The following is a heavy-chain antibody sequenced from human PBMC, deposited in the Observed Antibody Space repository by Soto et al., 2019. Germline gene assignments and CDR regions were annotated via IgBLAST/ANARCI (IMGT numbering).Heavy chain of an antibody. CDR1: GFTFSNYA. Sequence: PGGSLRLSCSASGFTFSNYAIHWVRQAPGKGLEFVSVISSNGGSTYYADSVKGRFTISRDNSKNTLYLQMNSLRAEDTAVYYCARRQIPPPTRGAANARGGMDVWGQGTTVTVSS. J-gene: IGHJ6*02. CDR2: ISSNGGST. CDR3: ARRQIPPPTRGAANARGGMDV. V-gene: IGHV3-64D*08. D-gene: IGHD6-13*01.